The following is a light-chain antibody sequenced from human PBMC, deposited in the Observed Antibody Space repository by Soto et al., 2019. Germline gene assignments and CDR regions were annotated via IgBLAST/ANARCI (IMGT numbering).Light chain of an antibody. CDR3: HQYDNAPQT. CDR1: QSIKRSY. CDR2: GAS. Sequence: IVLMQSPGTLSLSPGERATLSCRASQSIKRSYLAWYQQKTGQAPRVLIYGASNRATGVPDRFSGSGSGTDFSLTISRLGPEDLAVYYCHQYDNAPQTFGQGTKVDIK. J-gene: IGKJ1*01. V-gene: IGKV3-20*01.